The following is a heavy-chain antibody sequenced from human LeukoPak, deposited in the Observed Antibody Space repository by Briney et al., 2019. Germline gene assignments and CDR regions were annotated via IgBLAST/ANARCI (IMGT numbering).Heavy chain of an antibody. CDR1: GYTFTDYY. Sequence: GASVKVSCRASGYTFTDYYIHWVRQAPGQGLEWMGWINPDNGGTNYAQKFQGRVTMTRDTSIRTVYMDLSRLRSDDTAVFYCTREARVSNWFDPWGQGTQVTVSS. V-gene: IGHV1-2*02. CDR3: TREARVSNWFDP. D-gene: IGHD4-11*01. J-gene: IGHJ5*02. CDR2: INPDNGGT.